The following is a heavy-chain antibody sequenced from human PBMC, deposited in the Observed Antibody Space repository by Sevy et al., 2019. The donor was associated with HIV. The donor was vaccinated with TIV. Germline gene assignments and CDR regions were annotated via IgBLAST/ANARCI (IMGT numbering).Heavy chain of an antibody. CDR1: GFTFSSYA. D-gene: IGHD2-15*01. J-gene: IGHJ5*02. CDR3: ARLRSGSCYSDSQS. V-gene: IGHV3-23*01. CDR2: ICGNDGRT. Sequence: GGSLRLSCVASGFTFSSYAMGWVRQAPGKGLEWVSSICGNDGRTYYADSVKGRFTISRDNFKNTLNLQMNSLSAEDTAVYYCARLRSGSCYSDSQSWGQGTLVTVSS.